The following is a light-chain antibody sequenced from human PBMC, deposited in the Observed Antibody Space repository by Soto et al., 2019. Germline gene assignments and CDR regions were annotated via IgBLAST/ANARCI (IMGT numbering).Light chain of an antibody. V-gene: IGKV3-20*01. J-gene: IGKJ4*01. CDR3: QQYGSSPLT. CDR1: QSVSSSY. CDR2: DAS. Sequence: PGERATLSCRASQSVSSSYLAWYQQKPGQAPRLLIYDASSRATGIPDRFSGSGSGTDFTLTISRLEPEDFAVYYCQQYGSSPLTFGGGTKVEIK.